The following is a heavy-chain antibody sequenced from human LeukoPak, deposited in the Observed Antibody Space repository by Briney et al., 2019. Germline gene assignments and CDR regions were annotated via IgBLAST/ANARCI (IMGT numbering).Heavy chain of an antibody. CDR2: SIPIFATA. V-gene: IGHV1-69*13. CDR3: ASGPNYYDSSGYPVLFFDY. D-gene: IGHD3-22*01. CDR1: RGTFSTYA. Sequence: SVKVSCKASRGTFSTYAITWVRHAPGQGVEWMGGSIPIFATANYAQKFQGRVTITADEPASTAYMEQSSLRAEDTAVYYCASGPNYYDSSGYPVLFFDYWGQGTAVTVSS. J-gene: IGHJ4*02.